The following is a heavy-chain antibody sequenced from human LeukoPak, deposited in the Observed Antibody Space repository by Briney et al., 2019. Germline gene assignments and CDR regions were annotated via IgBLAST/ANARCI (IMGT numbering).Heavy chain of an antibody. V-gene: IGHV3-53*01. J-gene: IGHJ3*02. CDR2: IYSGGTT. Sequence: GGSLRLSCAVSGFTVSSNYMSWVRQAPGKGLEWVSVIYSGGTTFYADSVKGRFIISRDSSKNTLFLQMNSLRAEDTAVYYCARDSSGSLPGAFDIWGRGTMVTVSS. CDR1: GFTVSSNY. D-gene: IGHD1-26*01. CDR3: ARDSSGSLPGAFDI.